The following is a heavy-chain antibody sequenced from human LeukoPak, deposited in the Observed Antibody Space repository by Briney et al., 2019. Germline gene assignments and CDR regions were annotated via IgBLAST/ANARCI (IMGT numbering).Heavy chain of an antibody. CDR2: IYTSGST. Sequence: SETLSLTCTVSGGSISSGSYYSSWIRQPAGKGLEWIGRIYTSGSTNYNPSLKSRVTISVDTSKNQFSLKLSSVTAADTAVYYCARVGRTGGFDYWGQGTLVTVSS. CDR3: ARVGRTGGFDY. D-gene: IGHD4-17*01. J-gene: IGHJ4*02. CDR1: GGSISSGSYY. V-gene: IGHV4-61*02.